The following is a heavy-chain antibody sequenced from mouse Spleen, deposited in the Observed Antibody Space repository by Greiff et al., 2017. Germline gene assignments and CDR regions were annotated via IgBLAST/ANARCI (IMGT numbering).Heavy chain of an antibody. J-gene: IGHJ3*01. CDR2: IHPNSGST. V-gene: IGHV1-64*01. CDR1: GYTFTSYW. Sequence: QVQLQQPGAELVKPGASVKLSCKASGYTFTSYWMHWVKQRPGQGLEWIGMIHPNSGSTNYNEKFKSKATLTVDKSSSTAYMQLSSLTSEDSAVYYCARGEMITTWFAYWGQGTLVTVSA. D-gene: IGHD2-4*01. CDR3: ARGEMITTWFAY.